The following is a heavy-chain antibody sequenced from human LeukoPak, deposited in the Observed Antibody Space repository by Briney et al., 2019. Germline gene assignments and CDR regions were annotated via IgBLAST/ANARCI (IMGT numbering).Heavy chain of an antibody. CDR3: ARGKTSQDIVTRKTYNWFDP. CDR2: ISSSSSYI. CDR1: GFTFSSYS. D-gene: IGHD2-15*01. V-gene: IGHV3-21*01. J-gene: IGHJ5*02. Sequence: GGSLRLSCAASGFTFSSYSMNWVRQAPGKGLEWVSSISSSSSYIYYADSVKGRFTISRDNAKNSLYLQMKSLRAEDTAVYYCARGKTSQDIVTRKTYNWFDPWGQGTLVTVSS.